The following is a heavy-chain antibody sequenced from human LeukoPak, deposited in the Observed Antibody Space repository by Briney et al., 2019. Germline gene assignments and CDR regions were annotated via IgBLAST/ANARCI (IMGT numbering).Heavy chain of an antibody. CDR2: IYHSGST. J-gene: IGHJ4*02. V-gene: IGHV4-30-2*01. D-gene: IGHD3-16*01. Sequence: SETLSLTCAVSGGTISSGGYSWSWIRQPPGKGLEWIGYIYHSGSTYYNPSLKSRVTISVDRSKNQFSLKLSSVTAADTAVYYCARDPTMITFGGVMGDEDYWGQGTLVTVSS. CDR3: ARDPTMITFGGVMGDEDY. CDR1: GGTISSGGYS.